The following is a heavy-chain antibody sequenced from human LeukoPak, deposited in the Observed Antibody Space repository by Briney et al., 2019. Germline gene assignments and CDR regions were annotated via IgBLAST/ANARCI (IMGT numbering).Heavy chain of an antibody. D-gene: IGHD3-10*01. J-gene: IGHJ1*01. CDR2: ISGSGGST. V-gene: IGHV3-23*01. CDR3: AKARTYYYGSGQYFQH. Sequence: PGGSLRLSCAASGFTFSSYWMSWVRQAPGKGLEWVSAISGSGGSTYYADSVKGRFTISRDNSKNTLYLQMNSLRAEDTAVYYCAKARTYYYGSGQYFQHWGQGTLVTVSS. CDR1: GFTFSSYW.